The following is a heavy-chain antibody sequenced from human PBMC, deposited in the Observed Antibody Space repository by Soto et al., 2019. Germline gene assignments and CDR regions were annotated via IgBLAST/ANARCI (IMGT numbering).Heavy chain of an antibody. Sequence: VASVKVSCKASGYRFIGYYMHWVRQAPGQGLEWVGTINPSGGATTYAQKFQGRVSMTRDTSTSTYYMGLTSLRSEDTAVYFCARAHESGDYRTVDYWGMGTLVTVSS. CDR2: INPSGGAT. CDR3: ARAHESGDYRTVDY. CDR1: GYRFIGYY. J-gene: IGHJ4*02. D-gene: IGHD4-17*01. V-gene: IGHV1-46*01.